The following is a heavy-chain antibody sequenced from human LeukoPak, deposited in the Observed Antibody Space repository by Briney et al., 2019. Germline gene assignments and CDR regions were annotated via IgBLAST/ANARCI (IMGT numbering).Heavy chain of an antibody. J-gene: IGHJ4*02. D-gene: IGHD5-18*01. V-gene: IGHV3-23*01. CDR1: GFTFSSYA. Sequence: QPGGSLRLSCAASGFTFSSYAMSWVRHAPGKGLEWVSAISGSGGSTYYADSVKGRFTISRDNSKNTLYLQMNSLRAEDTAVYYCAKRPGYSYGGYYFDYWGQGTLVTVSS. CDR3: AKRPGYSYGGYYFDY. CDR2: ISGSGGST.